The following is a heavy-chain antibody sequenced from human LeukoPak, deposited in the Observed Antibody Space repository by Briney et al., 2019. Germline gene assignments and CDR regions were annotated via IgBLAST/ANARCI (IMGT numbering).Heavy chain of an antibody. D-gene: IGHD2-15*01. Sequence: SVQVSCQASGYTLTSYGISWVRQAPGQGLEWMGWISAYNGNTNYAQKLQGRVTMTTDTSTSTAYMELRSLRSDDTAVYYCARGQYCSGGSCYYSDYWGRGTLVTVSS. CDR1: GYTLTSYG. CDR3: ARGQYCSGGSCYYSDY. V-gene: IGHV1-18*01. CDR2: ISAYNGNT. J-gene: IGHJ4*02.